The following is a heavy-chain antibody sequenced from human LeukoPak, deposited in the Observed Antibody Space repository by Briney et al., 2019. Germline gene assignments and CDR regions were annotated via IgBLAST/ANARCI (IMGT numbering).Heavy chain of an antibody. Sequence: GGSLRLSCAASGFTFSNAWMSWVRQAPGKGLEWVGHIKSKTDGGTTDYAAPVKGRFTISRDDSKNTLYLQMNSLKTEDTAVYYCTTMDYCGGDCYSEAFDYWGQGTLVTVSS. J-gene: IGHJ4*02. CDR1: GFTFSNAW. V-gene: IGHV3-15*01. CDR3: TTMDYCGGDCYSEAFDY. D-gene: IGHD2-21*02. CDR2: IKSKTDGGTT.